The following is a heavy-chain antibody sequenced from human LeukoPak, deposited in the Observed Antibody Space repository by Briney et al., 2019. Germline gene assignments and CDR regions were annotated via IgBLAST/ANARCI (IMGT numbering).Heavy chain of an antibody. CDR3: ARAPDTAMDYFDY. D-gene: IGHD5-18*01. J-gene: IGHJ4*02. CDR1: GGTFSSYA. CDR2: IIPIFGTA. Sequence: RASVKVSCEASGGTFSSYAISWVRQAPGQGREWMGGIIPIFGTANYAQKFQGRVTITADESTSTAYMELSSLRSEDTAVYYCARAPDTAMDYFDYWGQGTLVAVSS. V-gene: IGHV1-69*13.